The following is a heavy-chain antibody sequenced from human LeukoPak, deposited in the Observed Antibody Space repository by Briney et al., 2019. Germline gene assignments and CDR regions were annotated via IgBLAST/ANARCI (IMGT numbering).Heavy chain of an antibody. J-gene: IGHJ6*02. D-gene: IGHD3-3*01. CDR2: IYSGGST. V-gene: IGHV3-53*01. CDR3: ASQYYDFWSGYYSYYYYGMDV. Sequence: GSLRLSCAASGFTVSSNYMSWVRQAPGKGLEWVSVIYSGGSTYYADSVKGRFTISRDNSKNTLYLQMNSLRAEDTAVYYCASQYYDFWSGYYSYYYYGMDVWGQGTTVTVSS. CDR1: GFTVSSNY.